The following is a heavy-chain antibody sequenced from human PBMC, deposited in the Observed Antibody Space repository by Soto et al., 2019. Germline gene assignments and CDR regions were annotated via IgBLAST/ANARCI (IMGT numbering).Heavy chain of an antibody. CDR2: ISGSGGST. D-gene: IGHD2-15*01. J-gene: IGHJ3*02. CDR1: GFTFSSYA. V-gene: IGHV3-23*01. Sequence: EVQLLESGGGLVQPGGSLRLSCAASGFTFSSYAMSWVRQAPGKGLEWVSAISGSGGSTYYADSVKGRFTISRDNSKNTLYLQMNSLRAEDTAVYYCAKDLGLEVAAVDACDIWGQGTMVTVSS. CDR3: AKDLGLEVAAVDACDI.